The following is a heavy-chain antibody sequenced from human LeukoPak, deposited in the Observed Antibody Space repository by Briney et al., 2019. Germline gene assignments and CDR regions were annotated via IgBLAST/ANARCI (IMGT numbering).Heavy chain of an antibody. V-gene: IGHV3-72*01. J-gene: IGHJ4*02. CDR2: SRNNGDSYTT. CDR3: TRGGLYCGSSAFDY. CDR1: GFTLSDHY. Sequence: GGSLRLSCAASGFTLSDHYMDWVRQAPGKGLEWVCRSRNNGDSYTTVYAAYVNGRFTISRDDSKRSLYLQMNSLKTEDTAVYYCTRGGLYCGSSAFDYWGQGTLVTVSS. D-gene: IGHD4-23*01.